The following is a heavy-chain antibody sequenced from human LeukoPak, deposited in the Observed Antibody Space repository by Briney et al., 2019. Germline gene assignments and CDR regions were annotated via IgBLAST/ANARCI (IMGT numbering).Heavy chain of an antibody. Sequence: GGSPRLSCAASGVTFSSYSMNWGREAPGEGLEWGSSISSSSSYIYYADSLKGRFTISRDNAKNSLYLQMNSLRAEDTAVYYCARAPGESGSQTRNFDYWGQGTLVTVSS. V-gene: IGHV3-21*01. D-gene: IGHD1-26*01. CDR3: ARAPGESGSQTRNFDY. J-gene: IGHJ4*02. CDR1: GVTFSSYS. CDR2: ISSSSSYI.